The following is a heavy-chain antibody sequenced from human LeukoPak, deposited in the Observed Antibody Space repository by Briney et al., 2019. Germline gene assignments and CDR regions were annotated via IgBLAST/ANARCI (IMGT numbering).Heavy chain of an antibody. D-gene: IGHD6-6*01. Sequence: GGSLRLSCAASGFTFSSYSMNWVRQAPGKGLEWVSSISSSSSYIYYADSVKGRFTISRDDAKNSLYLQMNSLRAEDTAVYYCARDQAESSGFDYWGQGTLVTVSS. CDR2: ISSSSSYI. CDR3: ARDQAESSGFDY. CDR1: GFTFSSYS. J-gene: IGHJ4*02. V-gene: IGHV3-21*01.